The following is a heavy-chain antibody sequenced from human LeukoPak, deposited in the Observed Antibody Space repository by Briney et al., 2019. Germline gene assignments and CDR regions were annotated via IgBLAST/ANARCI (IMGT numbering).Heavy chain of an antibody. CDR1: GYTFTSYA. V-gene: IGHV7-4-1*02. CDR3: ATWTFFRDCSGGTCYN. D-gene: IGHD2-15*01. CDR2: INTNTGNP. J-gene: IGHJ4*02. Sequence: ASVKVSCKASGYTFTSYAMNWVRQAPGQGLEWMGRINTNTGNPTYAQGFTGRFVFSLDTSVSTAYLQISSLKAEDTAVYYCATWTFFRDCSGGTCYNWGQGTLVTVSS.